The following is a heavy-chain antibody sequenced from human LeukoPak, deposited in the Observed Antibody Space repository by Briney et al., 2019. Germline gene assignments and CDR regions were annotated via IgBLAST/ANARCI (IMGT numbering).Heavy chain of an antibody. V-gene: IGHV4-34*01. Sequence: SETLSLTCAVYGGSFSGYYWSWIRQPPGKGLEWIGEINHSGSTNYNPSLKSRVTISVDTSKNQFSLKLSSVTAADTAVYYCARQRITISGVVELPMDVWGQGTTVTVSS. CDR2: INHSGST. D-gene: IGHD3-3*01. CDR1: GGSFSGYY. J-gene: IGHJ6*02. CDR3: ARQRITISGVVELPMDV.